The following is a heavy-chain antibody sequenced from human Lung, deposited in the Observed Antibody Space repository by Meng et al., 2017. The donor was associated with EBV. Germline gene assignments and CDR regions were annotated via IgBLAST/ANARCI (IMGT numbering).Heavy chain of an antibody. V-gene: IGHV1-18*01. Sequence: QVSVVQAGVEVKEPGASVKVSCKASGYSFTSYGLSWVRQAPGQGLEWMGWISTYNGNTNYAQKLQGRVTMTTDTSTSTVYMEVRSLRSDDTAVYYCARDLPGGTKGTWLDLWGQGTLVTVSS. CDR3: ARDLPGGTKGTWLDL. J-gene: IGHJ5*02. CDR1: GYSFTSYG. D-gene: IGHD1-14*01. CDR2: ISTYNGNT.